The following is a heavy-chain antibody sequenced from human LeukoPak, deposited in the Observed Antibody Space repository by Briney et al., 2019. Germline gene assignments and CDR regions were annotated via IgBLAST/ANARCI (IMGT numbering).Heavy chain of an antibody. Sequence: GGSLRLSCAASGFTFSSQWMSWVRQAPGKGLEWVANVNQGGTEKYYVDSVKGRFSISRDNAENSLYLQMNSLRAEDTAIYYCARDIRNYYDSGAYGWFDPWGQGTLVPVSS. V-gene: IGHV3-7*01. D-gene: IGHD3-10*01. J-gene: IGHJ5*02. CDR3: ARDIRNYYDSGAYGWFDP. CDR2: VNQGGTEK. CDR1: GFTFSSQW.